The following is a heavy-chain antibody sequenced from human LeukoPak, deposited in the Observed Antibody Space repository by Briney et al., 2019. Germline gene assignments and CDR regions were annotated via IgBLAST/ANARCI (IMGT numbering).Heavy chain of an antibody. CDR3: AKSQGYCSSTSCRPYSSSWPFNY. CDR1: GFTFDDYA. CDR2: ISGDGGST. V-gene: IGHV3-43*02. Sequence: GGSLRLSCAGSGFTFDDYAMHWVRQAPGKGLEWVSLISGDGGSTYYADSVKGRFTISRDNSKNSLYLQMNSLRIEDTALYYCAKSQGYCSSTSCRPYSSSWPFNYWGQGTLVTVSS. D-gene: IGHD2-2*01. J-gene: IGHJ4*02.